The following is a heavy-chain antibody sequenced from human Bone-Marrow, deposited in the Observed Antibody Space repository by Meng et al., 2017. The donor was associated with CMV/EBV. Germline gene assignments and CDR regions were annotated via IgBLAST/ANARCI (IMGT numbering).Heavy chain of an antibody. V-gene: IGHV1-2*02. CDR3: AKSGYTNYFSTYNGLDV. CDR1: GYTFIGYD. CDR2: INPKSGGT. D-gene: IGHD2-15*01. Sequence: ASVKVSCKASGYTFIGYDLHWVRQAPGQGLEWMGWINPKSGGTNYAQRFQGRVTMTRDTSINTVYMELRRLRSDDTAVDFCAKSGYTNYFSTYNGLDVWGQGTTVTVSS. J-gene: IGHJ6*02.